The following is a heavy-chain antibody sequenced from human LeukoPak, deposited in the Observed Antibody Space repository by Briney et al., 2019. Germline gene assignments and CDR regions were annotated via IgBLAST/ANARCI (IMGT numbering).Heavy chain of an antibody. CDR3: ATGYQTYYYGSGREQDDY. CDR2: FDPEDGET. Sequence: ASVKVSCKVSGYTLTELSMHWVRQAPGKGLEWKGGFDPEDGETIYAQKFQGRVTMTEDTSTDTAYMELSSLRSGDTAVYYCATGYQTYYYGSGREQDDYWGQGTLVTVSS. J-gene: IGHJ4*02. D-gene: IGHD3-10*01. CDR1: GYTLTELS. V-gene: IGHV1-24*01.